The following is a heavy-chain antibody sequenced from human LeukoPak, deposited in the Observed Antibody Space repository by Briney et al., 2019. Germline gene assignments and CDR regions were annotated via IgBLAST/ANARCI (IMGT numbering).Heavy chain of an antibody. CDR3: AKIWGKGGMVRGVVEDY. D-gene: IGHD3-10*01. Sequence: GGSLRPSCAASGFTFSNYAMSRVRQAPGKGLEWVSAISGSGGSTYYADSVKGRFTISRDNSKNTLYLQMNSLRAEDTAVYYCAKIWGKGGMVRGVVEDYWGQGTLVTVSS. CDR2: ISGSGGST. J-gene: IGHJ4*02. CDR1: GFTFSNYA. V-gene: IGHV3-23*01.